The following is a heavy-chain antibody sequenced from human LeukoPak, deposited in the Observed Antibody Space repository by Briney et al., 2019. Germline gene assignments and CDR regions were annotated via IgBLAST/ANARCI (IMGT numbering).Heavy chain of an antibody. Sequence: PGGSLRLSCAASGFTFNNYGMHWVRQAPGKGLEWVAFIRYDGSNKYYADSVKGRFTISRDNSKNSLYLQMNSLRAEDTAVYYCARDVGDIVGAEGYWGQGTLVTVSS. CDR2: IRYDGSNK. CDR3: ARDVGDIVGAEGY. V-gene: IGHV3-30*02. J-gene: IGHJ4*02. CDR1: GFTFNNYG. D-gene: IGHD1-26*01.